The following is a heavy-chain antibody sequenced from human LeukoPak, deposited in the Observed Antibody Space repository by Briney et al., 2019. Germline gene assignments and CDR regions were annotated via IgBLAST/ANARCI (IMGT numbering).Heavy chain of an antibody. CDR2: ISSGGGTI. J-gene: IGHJ5*02. CDR3: VRSFGSSCS. CDR1: GFTFSSYE. D-gene: IGHD3-10*01. Sequence: GRSLRLSCAASGFTFSSYEMNWVRQAPGKGLEWVSYISSGGGTIYYADSVKGRFTISRDNAKNSLYLQMNSLRAEDTAVYYCVRSFGSSCSWGQGTLVTVSS. V-gene: IGHV3-48*03.